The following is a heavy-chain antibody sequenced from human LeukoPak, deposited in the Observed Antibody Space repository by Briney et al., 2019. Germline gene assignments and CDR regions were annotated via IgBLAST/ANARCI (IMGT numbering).Heavy chain of an antibody. CDR2: ISYDGSNK. CDR1: GFTFSSYA. Sequence: SGGSLRLSCAASGFTFSSYAMHWVRQAPGKGLEWVAVISYDGSNKYCADSVKGRFTISRDNSKNTLYLQMNSLRAEDTAVYYCARDLSTTGDNYFDYWGQGTLVTVSS. D-gene: IGHD1-1*01. CDR3: ARDLSTTGDNYFDY. J-gene: IGHJ4*02. V-gene: IGHV3-30-3*01.